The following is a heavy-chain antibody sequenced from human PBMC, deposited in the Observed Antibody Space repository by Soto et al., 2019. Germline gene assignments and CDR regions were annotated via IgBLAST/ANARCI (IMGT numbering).Heavy chain of an antibody. CDR3: ARDQKTLDASSFDY. V-gene: IGHV3-21*01. CDR2: ISSSISYI. J-gene: IGHJ4*02. CDR1: GFTFSSYS. Sequence: GGSLRLSCAASGFTFSSYSMNWVRQAPGKGLEWVSSISSSISYIYYADSVKGRFTISRDNAKNSLYLQMNSLRAEDTAVYYCARDQKTLDASSFDYWGQGTLVPVSS. D-gene: IGHD1-1*01.